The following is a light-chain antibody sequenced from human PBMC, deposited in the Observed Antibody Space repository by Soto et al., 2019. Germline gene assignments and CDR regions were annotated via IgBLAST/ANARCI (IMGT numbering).Light chain of an antibody. V-gene: IGLV2-14*01. Sequence: QSALTQPASVSGSPGQSITISCTGTSSDVGGYNYVSWYQQHPGKAPKLMIYDVSNRPSGVSNRFSGSKSGNTASLTISGLQAEDEADYYCSSYTSSSTLPYGFGTGTKVTVL. J-gene: IGLJ1*01. CDR1: SSDVGGYNY. CDR2: DVS. CDR3: SSYTSSSTLPYG.